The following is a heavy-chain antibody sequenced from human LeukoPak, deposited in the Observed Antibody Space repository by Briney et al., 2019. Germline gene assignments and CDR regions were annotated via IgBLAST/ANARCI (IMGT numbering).Heavy chain of an antibody. J-gene: IGHJ4*02. CDR2: IRNKANSYTT. CDR1: GFTFSDYY. D-gene: IGHD1-26*01. V-gene: IGHV3-72*01. Sequence: GGSLRLSCAASGFTFSDYYMDWVRQAPGMGLEWVGRIRNKANSYTTEYAASVSGRFTISRDDSKDSLCLQMNSLKTEDTAVYYCARGTVGGSYFDYWGQGTLVTVSS. CDR3: ARGTVGGSYFDY.